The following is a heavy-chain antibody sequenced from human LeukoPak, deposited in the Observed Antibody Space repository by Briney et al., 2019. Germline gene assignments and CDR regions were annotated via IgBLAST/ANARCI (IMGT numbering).Heavy chain of an antibody. V-gene: IGHV3-64D*06. J-gene: IGHJ4*02. D-gene: IGHD6-19*01. CDR3: VKGKGIAVTSLDY. Sequence: PGGSLRLSCSASGFIFSNYAMHWVRQAPGKGLEYVSAISSNGGSTYYADSVKGRFTISRDNSKNTLYLQMSSLRAEDTAVYYCVKGKGIAVTSLDYWGQGTLVTVSP. CDR2: ISSNGGST. CDR1: GFIFSNYA.